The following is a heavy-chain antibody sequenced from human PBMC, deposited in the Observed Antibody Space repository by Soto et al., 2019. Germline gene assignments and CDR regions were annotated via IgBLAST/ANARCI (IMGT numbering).Heavy chain of an antibody. CDR1: GLTLKPFN. J-gene: IGHJ4*02. D-gene: IGHD4-17*01. Sequence: EVQLVESGGGRVKLGGSLRLPCAPPGLTLKPFNMDWVRQAQGKGLEWVSSINKASIYIYYADSVRGRFTISRDNAKNSLYLQMNSLRVEDTAVYYCARRSVTTYHFFDYWGQGTLVTVSS. CDR2: INKASIYI. CDR3: ARRSVTTYHFFDY. V-gene: IGHV3-21*01.